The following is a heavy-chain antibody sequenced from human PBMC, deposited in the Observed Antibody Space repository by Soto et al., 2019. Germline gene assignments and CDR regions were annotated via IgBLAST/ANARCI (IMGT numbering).Heavy chain of an antibody. D-gene: IGHD3-10*01. V-gene: IGHV4-34*01. CDR1: DGSFTGFH. J-gene: IGHJ6*02. CDR2: IKHSGST. Sequence: PSENLSLTCAVYDGSFTGFHWTWIRRPPGKGLEWIGEIKHSGSTNYNPSLTRRVTISVDTSKNQFSLKLNSVTAADTAVYYCARGVPCDHYLMDFWGQRSSVTVSS. CDR3: ARGVPCDHYLMDF.